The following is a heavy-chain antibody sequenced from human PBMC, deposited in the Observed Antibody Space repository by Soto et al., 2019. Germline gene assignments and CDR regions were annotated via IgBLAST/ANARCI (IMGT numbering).Heavy chain of an antibody. V-gene: IGHV1-2*02. CDR2: INLNSGDT. D-gene: IGHD6-13*01. J-gene: IGHJ4*02. CDR1: GFTFTEYY. CDR3: GRDSAAAPGAYFEY. Sequence: QAQLVQSGPEVRKPGASVKVSCKASGFTFTEYYMHWLRQAPGQGLEWIGWINLNSGDTRFAEKFQGRVTVTRDTSINTAFMDFSSLISDDTAVYYCGRDSAAAPGAYFEYWGQGTLVTVSS.